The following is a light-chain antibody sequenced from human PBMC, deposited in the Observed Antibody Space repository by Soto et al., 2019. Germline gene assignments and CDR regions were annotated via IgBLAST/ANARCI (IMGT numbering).Light chain of an antibody. V-gene: IGKV3-20*01. Sequence: EIVLTQSPGTLSLSPGERATLSCRASQSVSSSYLAWYQQKPGQAPRLLIYGASSRATVIPDRFSGSGSGTDFTLTISRLEPEDFAVYYCQQGTFGQGTKLEIK. CDR3: QQGT. CDR1: QSVSSSY. CDR2: GAS. J-gene: IGKJ2*01.